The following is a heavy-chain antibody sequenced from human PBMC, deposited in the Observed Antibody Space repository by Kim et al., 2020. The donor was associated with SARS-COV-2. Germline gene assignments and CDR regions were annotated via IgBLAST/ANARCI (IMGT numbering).Heavy chain of an antibody. CDR2: INHSGST. CDR3: ARGDGSDY. Sequence: SETLSLTCAVYGGSFSGYYWSWIRQPPGKGLEWIGEINHSGSTNYNPSLKSRVTISVDTSKNQFSLKLSSVTAADTAVYYCARGDGSDYWGQGTLVTVSS. V-gene: IGHV4-34*01. CDR1: GGSFSGYY. J-gene: IGHJ4*02. D-gene: IGHD3-10*01.